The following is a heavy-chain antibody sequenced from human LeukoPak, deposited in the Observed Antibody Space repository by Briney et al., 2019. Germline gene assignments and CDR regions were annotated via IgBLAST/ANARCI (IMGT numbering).Heavy chain of an antibody. V-gene: IGHV4-59*01. J-gene: IGHJ6*04. Sequence: PSETLSLTCTDSGGSLSSYYWSWVRQPPGKGLEWIGYIYYSGSTNYNPSLKSRVTISVDTSKNPLSLKLSSATAADTAVYYCARATPSYCSSTSCYYYYYGMDVWGKGTTVTVSS. CDR1: GGSLSSYY. D-gene: IGHD2-2*01. CDR3: ARATPSYCSSTSCYYYYYGMDV. CDR2: IYYSGST.